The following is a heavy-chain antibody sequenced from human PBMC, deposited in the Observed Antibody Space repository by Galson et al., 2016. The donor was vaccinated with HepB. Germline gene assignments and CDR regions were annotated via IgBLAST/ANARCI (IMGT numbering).Heavy chain of an antibody. J-gene: IGHJ4*02. CDR3: AKVMARTGYYFAPLFDS. Sequence: SLRLSCAVSGLTFWSSAMTWVRQAPGKGLEWVSTIGGFGGETFYTDSVKGRFTISRDNSKNTASLQMNNLRADDTAIYYCAKVMARTGYYFAPLFDSWGQGTLVTVSS. CDR2: IGGFGGET. D-gene: IGHD3/OR15-3a*01. V-gene: IGHV3-23*01. CDR1: GLTFWSSA.